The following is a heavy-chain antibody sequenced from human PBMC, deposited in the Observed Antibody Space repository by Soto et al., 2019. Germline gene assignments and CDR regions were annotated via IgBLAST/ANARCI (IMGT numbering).Heavy chain of an antibody. CDR3: ARDLAAARPSPYYYYYGMDV. CDR2: INAGNGNT. J-gene: IGHJ6*02. D-gene: IGHD6-6*01. Sequence: ASVKVSCKASGYTFTSYAMHWVRQAPVQRLEWMGWINAGNGNTKYSQKFQGRVTITRDTSASTAYMELSSLRSEDTAVYYCARDLAAARPSPYYYYYGMDVWGQGTTVTVSS. V-gene: IGHV1-3*01. CDR1: GYTFTSYA.